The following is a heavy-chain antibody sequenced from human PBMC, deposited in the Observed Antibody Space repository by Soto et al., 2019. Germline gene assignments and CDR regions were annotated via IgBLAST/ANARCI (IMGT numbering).Heavy chain of an antibody. Sequence: EVQLLESGGGLVQPGGSLRLSCAASGFTFSRYTMSWVRQAPGKGLEWVSAISGSGGSTYYADSVKGRFTISRHNSKNTVYLQMNSLRAEDTAVYYCAKDEVAAVYYYSYDMDVWVQGTTVTVSS. V-gene: IGHV3-23*01. D-gene: IGHD1-26*01. CDR3: AKDEVAAVYYYSYDMDV. J-gene: IGHJ6*02. CDR1: GFTFSRYT. CDR2: ISGSGGST.